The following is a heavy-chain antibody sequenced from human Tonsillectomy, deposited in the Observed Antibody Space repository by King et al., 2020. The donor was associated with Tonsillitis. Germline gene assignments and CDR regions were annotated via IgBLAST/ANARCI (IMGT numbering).Heavy chain of an antibody. CDR2: ISYDGSNK. J-gene: IGHJ6*02. D-gene: IGHD2-2*01. Sequence: VQLVESGGGVVQPGRSLRLSCAASGFTFSSYGMHWVRQAPGKGLEWVAVISYDGSNKYYADSVKGRFTISRDNSKHPLYLQMNSLRAEDTAVYYCAKEIRYEYQLSHYGMDVWGQGTTVTVSS. CDR1: GFTFSSYG. V-gene: IGHV3-30*18. CDR3: AKEIRYEYQLSHYGMDV.